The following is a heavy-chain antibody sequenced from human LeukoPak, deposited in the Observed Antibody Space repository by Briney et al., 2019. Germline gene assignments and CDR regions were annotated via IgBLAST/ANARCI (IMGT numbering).Heavy chain of an antibody. Sequence: PSETLSLTCTVSGGSISSSSYYWGWIRQPPGKGLEWIGSIYYSGSTYYNPSLKSRVTISVDTSKNQFSLKLSSVTAADTAVYSCARLVFAGRRVDYWGQGPLVTVPS. CDR3: ARLVFAGRRVDY. CDR1: GGSISSSSYY. J-gene: IGHJ4*02. V-gene: IGHV4-39*07. CDR2: IYYSGST. D-gene: IGHD6-13*01.